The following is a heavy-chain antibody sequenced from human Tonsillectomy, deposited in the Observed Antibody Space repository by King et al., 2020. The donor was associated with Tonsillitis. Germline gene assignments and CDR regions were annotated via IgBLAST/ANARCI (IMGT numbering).Heavy chain of an antibody. Sequence: VQLQESGPGLVKPSQTLSLTCTVSGGPISSGTYYWSWIRQHPGKGLEWIGYIYYSGSTYYSSSLKSRVTISVDTSKNQFSLKLSSVTAADTAVYYCARVPYDILTGYYNGYYFYGMDVWGQGTTVTVSS. V-gene: IGHV4-31*03. J-gene: IGHJ6*02. CDR1: GGPISSGTYY. CDR2: IYYSGST. D-gene: IGHD3-9*01. CDR3: ARVPYDILTGYYNGYYFYGMDV.